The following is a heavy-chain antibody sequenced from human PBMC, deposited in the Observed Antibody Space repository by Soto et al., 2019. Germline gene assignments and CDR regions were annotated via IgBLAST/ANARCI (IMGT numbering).Heavy chain of an antibody. V-gene: IGHV3-21*02. Sequence: EVQLVESGGGLVKPGGSLRLSCAASGFTFRSFTMNWVRQAPGKGLEWVSTISSNSAYIYYTDALRGRFTISRDNAKNSLHLQMNSLRAVDTAVYYCTRDASRDSSARGWFDPWGPGTLVTVSS. CDR2: ISSNSAYI. CDR1: GFTFRSFT. D-gene: IGHD6-13*01. CDR3: TRDASRDSSARGWFDP. J-gene: IGHJ5*02.